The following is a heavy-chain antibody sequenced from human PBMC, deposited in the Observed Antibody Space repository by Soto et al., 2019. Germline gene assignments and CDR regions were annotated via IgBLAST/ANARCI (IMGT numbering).Heavy chain of an antibody. D-gene: IGHD3-10*01. Sequence: ASVKVSCKASGGTFSSYAISWVRQAPGKGLEWMGGIIPIFGTANYAQKFQGRVTITADESTSTAYMELSSLRSEDTAVYYCARNAYYGSGDYYFDYWGQGTLVTVSS. CDR2: IIPIFGTA. J-gene: IGHJ4*02. V-gene: IGHV1-69*13. CDR1: GGTFSSYA. CDR3: ARNAYYGSGDYYFDY.